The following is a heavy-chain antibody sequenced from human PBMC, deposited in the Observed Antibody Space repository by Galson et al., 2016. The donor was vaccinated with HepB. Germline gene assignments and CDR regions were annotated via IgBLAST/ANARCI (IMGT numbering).Heavy chain of an antibody. D-gene: IGHD2-8*01. CDR1: GQRLSGYW. V-gene: IGHV5-51*01. Sequence: QSGAEVKKPGESLTISCYNSGQRLSGYWIGWVRQLPGKGLEWMGIIHAGDFDTRYSPSVQGQVTISADESTNMVYLQWKSLTAPDTGMYYCAGRAYTMSLMAGVWSARWGQGTLVTVSS. CDR2: IHAGDFDT. J-gene: IGHJ5*02. CDR3: AGRAYTMSLMAGVWSAR.